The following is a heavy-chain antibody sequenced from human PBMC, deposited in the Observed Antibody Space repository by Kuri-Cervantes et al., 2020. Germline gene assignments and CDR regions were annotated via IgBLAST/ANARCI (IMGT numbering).Heavy chain of an antibody. CDR3: AREFGRPAQWFREEKAFDI. D-gene: IGHD3-10*01. V-gene: IGHV3-20*04. CDR2: INWNGGST. Sequence: GESLKISCAASGFTFDDYGMSWVRQAPGKGLEWVSGINWNGGSTGYADSVKGRFTISRDNAKNSLYLQMNSLRAEDTAVYYCAREFGRPAQWFREEKAFDIWGQGTMVTVSS. CDR1: GFTFDDYG. J-gene: IGHJ3*02.